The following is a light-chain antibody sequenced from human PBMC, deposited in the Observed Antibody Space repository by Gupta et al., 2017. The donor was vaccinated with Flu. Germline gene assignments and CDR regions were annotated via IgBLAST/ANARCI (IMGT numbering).Light chain of an antibody. CDR2: AAS. CDR3: QQLNSFPPT. CDR1: QAISSS. Sequence: DIQLTQSPSFLSASVGDRVTITCRASQAISSSLAWYQQNPGKAPKLLIYAASTLQSGVPSRFSGSGSGTEFTLTVGSLQPEDFATYYCQQLNSFPPTFGQGTQMEIK. V-gene: IGKV1-9*01. J-gene: IGKJ5*01.